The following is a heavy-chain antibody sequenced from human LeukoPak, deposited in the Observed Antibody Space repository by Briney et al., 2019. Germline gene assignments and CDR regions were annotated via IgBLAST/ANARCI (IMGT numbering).Heavy chain of an antibody. J-gene: IGHJ5*02. CDR3: AKDGDIVVVPAAWGFNWFDP. CDR1: GFTFSSYA. Sequence: GGSLRLSCAASGFTFSSYAMSWVRQAPGKGLEWVSAISGSGGSTYYADPVKGRFTISRDNSKNTLYLQMNSLRAEDTAVYYCAKDGDIVVVPAAWGFNWFDPWGQGTLVTVSS. V-gene: IGHV3-23*01. CDR2: ISGSGGST. D-gene: IGHD2-2*01.